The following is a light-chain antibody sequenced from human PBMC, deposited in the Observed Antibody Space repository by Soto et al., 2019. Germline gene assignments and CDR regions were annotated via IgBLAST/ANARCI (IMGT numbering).Light chain of an antibody. V-gene: IGKV3-15*01. J-gene: IGKJ4*01. CDR2: GAS. CDR1: QSVSSD. CDR3: QHYKNRPLT. Sequence: EVVMTQSPATLSVSPGERATLSCRASQSVSSDLAWYQHKPGQAPRLLIYGASSRATGIPVRFSGRGSGTEFTLTISSLQSEDVAVYYCQHYKNRPLTFGGGTKVEIK.